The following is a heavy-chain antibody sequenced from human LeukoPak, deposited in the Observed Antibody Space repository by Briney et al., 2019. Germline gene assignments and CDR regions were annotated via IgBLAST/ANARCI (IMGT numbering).Heavy chain of an antibody. V-gene: IGHV3-23*01. CDR3: AKGSSPSRPYYFDN. Sequence: QPGGSLRLSCAASGFTFSTYAMSWVRQAPGKGLEWVSAISNSGSSTYYADYVKGRFTISGDSSKNTVYLQMNSLRADGTAVYYCAKGSSPSRPYYFDNWGQGTLVTVSS. CDR1: GFTFSTYA. D-gene: IGHD3-10*01. CDR2: ISNSGSST. J-gene: IGHJ4*02.